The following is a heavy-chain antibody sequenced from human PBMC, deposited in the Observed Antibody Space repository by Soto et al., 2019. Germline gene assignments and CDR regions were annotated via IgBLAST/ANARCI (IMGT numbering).Heavy chain of an antibody. D-gene: IGHD2-15*01. J-gene: IGHJ4*02. CDR2: IYYSGST. CDR1: GGSISSGGYY. V-gene: IGHV4-31*03. CDR3: ARTVVVVAATLYFDY. Sequence: PSETLSLTCTVSGGSISSGGYYWSWIRQHPGKGLEWIGYIYYSGSTYYNPSLKSRVTISVDTSKNQFSLKLSSVTAADTAVYYCARTVVVVAATLYFDYWGQGTLVTVSS.